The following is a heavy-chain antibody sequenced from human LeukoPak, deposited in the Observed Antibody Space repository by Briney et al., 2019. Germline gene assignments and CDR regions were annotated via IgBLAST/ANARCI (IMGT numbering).Heavy chain of an antibody. D-gene: IGHD2-21*02. CDR3: ATLRVVVTATGLDY. J-gene: IGHJ4*02. Sequence: GGSLRLSCAASGFTFSTYSMNWVRQAPGKGLEWVSYISSSSSTIYYADSVKGRFTIPRDNAKNSLYLQMNSLRDEDTAVYYCATLRVVVTATGLDYWGQGILVTVSS. CDR2: ISSSSSTI. CDR1: GFTFSTYS. V-gene: IGHV3-48*02.